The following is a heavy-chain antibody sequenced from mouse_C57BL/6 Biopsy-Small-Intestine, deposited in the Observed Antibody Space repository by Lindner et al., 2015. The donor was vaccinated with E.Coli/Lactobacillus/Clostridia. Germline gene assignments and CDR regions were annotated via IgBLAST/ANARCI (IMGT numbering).Heavy chain of an antibody. CDR2: ISSGGSYT. Sequence: VQLQESGGDLVKPGGPLKLSCAASGFTFSSYGMSWVRQTPDKRLEWVATISSGGSYTYYPDSVKGRFTISRDNAKNTLYLQMSSLKSEDTAMYYCARFYDYEGSGFAYWGQGTLVTVSA. CDR1: GFTFSSYG. D-gene: IGHD2-4*01. CDR3: ARFYDYEGSGFAY. V-gene: IGHV5-6*01. J-gene: IGHJ3*01.